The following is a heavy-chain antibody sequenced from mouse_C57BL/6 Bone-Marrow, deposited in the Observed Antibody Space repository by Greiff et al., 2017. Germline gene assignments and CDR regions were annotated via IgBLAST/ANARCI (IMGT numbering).Heavy chain of an antibody. CDR2: IWRGGST. CDR3: AKNHDGYYVFFAY. Sequence: VKLMESGPGLVQPSQSLSITCPVTGFSLTSYGVHWVRQSPGKGLEWLGVIWRGGSTDYTAAFMSRLSITKDNSKSQVFFKMNSLQADDTAIYYCAKNHDGYYVFFAYWRQGTLVTVSA. CDR1: GFSLTSYG. D-gene: IGHD2-3*01. J-gene: IGHJ3*01. V-gene: IGHV2-5*01.